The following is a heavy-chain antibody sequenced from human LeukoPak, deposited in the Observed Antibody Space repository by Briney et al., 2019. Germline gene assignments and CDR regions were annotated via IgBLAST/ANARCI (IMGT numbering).Heavy chain of an antibody. CDR1: GGSISSSSYY. D-gene: IGHD5-12*01. CDR3: ARGTGTPDIVATIVFRTTNWFDP. J-gene: IGHJ5*02. Sequence: SETLSLTCSVSGGSISSSSYYWGWIRQPPGKGLEWIGSIYYSGNTYYNPSLKSRVTISVDTSKNQFSLKLSSVTAADTAVYYCARGTGTPDIVATIVFRTTNWFDPWGQGTLVTVSS. V-gene: IGHV4-39*01. CDR2: IYYSGNT.